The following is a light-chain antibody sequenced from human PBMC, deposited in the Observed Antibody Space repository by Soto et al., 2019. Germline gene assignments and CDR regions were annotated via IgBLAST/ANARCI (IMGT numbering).Light chain of an antibody. CDR3: QQYNSYSPT. Sequence: EIVLTQSPGTLSLSPGERATLSCRASQSVSSNNLAWYQQRPGQAPRVVIYVASTRATGIPERFSGSGSGTDFTLTISRLEPEDFATYYCQQYNSYSPTFGQGTRVEIK. V-gene: IGKV3-20*01. J-gene: IGKJ1*01. CDR1: QSVSSNN. CDR2: VAS.